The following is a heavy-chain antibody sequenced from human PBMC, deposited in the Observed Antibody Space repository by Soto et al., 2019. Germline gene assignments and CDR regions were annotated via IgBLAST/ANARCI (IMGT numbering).Heavy chain of an antibody. D-gene: IGHD3-10*01. CDR1: GFTFSSYG. Sequence: QVQLVESGGGVVQPGRSLRLSCAASGFTFSSYGMHWVRQAPGKGLEWVAVIWYDGSNKYYADSVKGRFTISRDNSKNTLYLQMNSLRAEDTAVYSCARDERSTMVRGVTAFDYWGQGTLVTVSS. CDR2: IWYDGSNK. CDR3: ARDERSTMVRGVTAFDY. J-gene: IGHJ4*02. V-gene: IGHV3-33*01.